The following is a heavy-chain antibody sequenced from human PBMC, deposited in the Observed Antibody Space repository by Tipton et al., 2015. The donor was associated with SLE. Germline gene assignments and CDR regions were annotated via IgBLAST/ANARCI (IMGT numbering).Heavy chain of an antibody. V-gene: IGHV4-59*01. CDR2: FHYSGST. CDR1: GGSISSYY. CDR3: AGGVLGQQLPGV. D-gene: IGHD6-13*01. J-gene: IGHJ4*02. Sequence: TLSLTCTVSGGSISSYYWSWIRQPPGKGLEWIGYFHYSGSTNYNPSLKSRVTISVDTSKNQFSLKLSSVTAADTAVYYCAGGVLGQQLPGVWGQGTLVTVSS.